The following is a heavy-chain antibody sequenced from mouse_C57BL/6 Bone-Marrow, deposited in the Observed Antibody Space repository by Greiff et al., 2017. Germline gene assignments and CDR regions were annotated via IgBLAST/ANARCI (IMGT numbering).Heavy chain of an antibody. CDR3: ARIELLRYHYFDY. D-gene: IGHD1-1*01. J-gene: IGHJ2*01. V-gene: IGHV1-19*01. CDR2: INPYNGGT. Sequence: EVQLQQSGPVLVKPGASVKMSCKASGYTFTDYYMNWVKQSHGKSLEWIGVINPYNGGTSYNQKFKGKATLTVDKSSSTAYMELNSLTSEDSAVYYCARIELLRYHYFDYWGQGTTLTVSS. CDR1: GYTFTDYY.